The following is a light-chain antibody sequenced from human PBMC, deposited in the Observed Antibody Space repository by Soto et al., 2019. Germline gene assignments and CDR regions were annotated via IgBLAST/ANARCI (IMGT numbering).Light chain of an antibody. CDR1: QSISSF. CDR2: AAS. Sequence: IKMIQSPPSLSASVGDRVTITCRASQSISSFLTWYQQKAGKAPKLLIYAASSLQSGVPSRFSGSGSGTDFTLTISSLQPEDFASYYCQQSFSTPPTFGQGTKVDI. V-gene: IGKV1-39*01. J-gene: IGKJ1*01. CDR3: QQSFSTPPT.